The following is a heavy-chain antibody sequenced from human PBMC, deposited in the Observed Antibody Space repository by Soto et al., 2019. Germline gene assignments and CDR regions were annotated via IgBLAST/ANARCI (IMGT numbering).Heavy chain of an antibody. D-gene: IGHD3-22*01. J-gene: IGHJ4*02. Sequence: ETLSLTCTVSGGSISSYYWSWIRQPPGKGLEWIGYIYYSGSTNYNPSLRSRVTISVDTSKNQFSLKLSSVTAADTAVYYCARVMYYYDSSGYSSGNYYFDYWGQGTLVTVSS. CDR2: IYYSGST. CDR1: GGSISSYY. V-gene: IGHV4-59*01. CDR3: ARVMYYYDSSGYSSGNYYFDY.